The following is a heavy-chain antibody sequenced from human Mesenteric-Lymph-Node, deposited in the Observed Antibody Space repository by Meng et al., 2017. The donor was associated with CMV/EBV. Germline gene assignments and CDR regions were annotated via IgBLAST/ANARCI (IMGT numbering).Heavy chain of an antibody. Sequence: SVKVSCKASGGTFSSYAISWVRQAPGQGLEWMGGIIPIFGTANYAQKFQGRVTITTDESTSTAYMELSSLRSEDTAVYYCARWGLQYDYGMDVWGQGTAVTVSS. CDR2: IIPIFGTA. D-gene: IGHD7-27*01. J-gene: IGHJ6*02. V-gene: IGHV1-69*05. CDR3: ARWGLQYDYGMDV. CDR1: GGTFSSYA.